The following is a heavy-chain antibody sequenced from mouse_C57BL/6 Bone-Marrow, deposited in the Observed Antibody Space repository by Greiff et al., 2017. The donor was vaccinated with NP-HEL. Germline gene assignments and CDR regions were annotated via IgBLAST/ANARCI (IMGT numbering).Heavy chain of an antibody. D-gene: IGHD2-10*01. Sequence: EVQLQQSGAELVRPGASVKLSCTASGFNIKDYYMHWVKQRPEQGLEWIGRIDPEDGDTEYAPKFTGKATMTVDPSSNTASLQLRSLTSEDTAVYYCTPPYFYAMDYWGQGTSVTVSS. V-gene: IGHV14-1*01. CDR3: TPPYFYAMDY. CDR1: GFNIKDYY. CDR2: IDPEDGDT. J-gene: IGHJ4*01.